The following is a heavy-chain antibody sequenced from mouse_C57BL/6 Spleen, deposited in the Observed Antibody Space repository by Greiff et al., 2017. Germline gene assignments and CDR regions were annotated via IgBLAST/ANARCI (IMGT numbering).Heavy chain of an antibody. J-gene: IGHJ4*01. D-gene: IGHD2-1*01. V-gene: IGHV2-2*01. Sequence: QVHVKQPGPGLVQPSQCLSITCTVSGFSLTSYCVHWVRQSPGKGLEWLGVIWSAGSTDYNTACISRRSFSKDNSKSQVFFKRNSLQADDTAIYYGARTATTVPLYAMDYWGQGTSVTVSS. CDR2: IWSAGST. CDR3: ARTATTVPLYAMDY. CDR1: GFSLTSYC.